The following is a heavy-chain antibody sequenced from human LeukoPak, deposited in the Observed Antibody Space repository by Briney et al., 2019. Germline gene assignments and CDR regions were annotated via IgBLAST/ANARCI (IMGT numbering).Heavy chain of an antibody. CDR3: AREGSGDRAFDY. D-gene: IGHD7-27*01. Sequence: SVKVSCKASGGTFSSYAISWVRQAPGQGLEWMGGIIPIFGTANYALKFQGRVTITADKSTSTAYMELSSLRSEDTAVYYCAREGSGDRAFDYWGQGTLVTVSS. J-gene: IGHJ4*02. V-gene: IGHV1-69*06. CDR1: GGTFSSYA. CDR2: IIPIFGTA.